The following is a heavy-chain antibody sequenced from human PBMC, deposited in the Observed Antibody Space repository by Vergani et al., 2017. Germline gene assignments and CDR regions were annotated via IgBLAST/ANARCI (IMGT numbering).Heavy chain of an antibody. CDR1: GASVNSYY. CDR2: VSFRGDT. Sequence: QVKLQESCPGLVKPSETLSLTCTVSGASVNSYYWSWIRQPPGKGLEWMGYVSFRGDTLYVPSVKGRMNISLNTSSNQFSLYLTSVTAADTAVYYCARSRIYYGAGSPDYWGQGTLVTVSS. J-gene: IGHJ4*02. CDR3: ARSRIYYGAGSPDY. V-gene: IGHV4-59*02. D-gene: IGHD3-10*01.